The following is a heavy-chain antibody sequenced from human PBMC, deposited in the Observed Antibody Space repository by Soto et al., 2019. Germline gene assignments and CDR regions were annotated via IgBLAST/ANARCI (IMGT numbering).Heavy chain of an antibody. CDR3: ARDSAAPSASMVRGVISYY. Sequence: QVQLVQSGAEVKKPGSSVKVSCKASGGTFSSYTISWVRQAPGQGLEWMGRIIPILGIANYAQKFQGRVTITADKSTSTAYMELSSLRSEDTAVYYCARDSAAPSASMVRGVISYYWGQGTLVTVSS. CDR2: IIPILGIA. CDR1: GGTFSSYT. D-gene: IGHD3-10*01. V-gene: IGHV1-69*08. J-gene: IGHJ4*02.